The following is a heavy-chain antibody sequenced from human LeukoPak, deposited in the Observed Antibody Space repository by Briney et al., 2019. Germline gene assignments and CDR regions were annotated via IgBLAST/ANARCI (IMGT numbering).Heavy chain of an antibody. CDR3: ARVSSGATTVDY. Sequence: SETLSLTCAVSGGSISSSNWWSWVRQPPGKGLEWIGEIYHSGSTNYNPSLKSRVTVSVDKSKNQFSLKLSSVTAADTAVYYCARVSSGATTVDYWGQGTLVTVSS. CDR2: IYHSGST. D-gene: IGHD1-26*01. J-gene: IGHJ4*02. CDR1: GGSISSSNW. V-gene: IGHV4-4*02.